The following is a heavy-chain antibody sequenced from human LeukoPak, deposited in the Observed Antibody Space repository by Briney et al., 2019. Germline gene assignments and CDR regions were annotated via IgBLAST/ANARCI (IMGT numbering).Heavy chain of an antibody. CDR2: ISSSGSTI. V-gene: IGHV3-11*01. CDR3: ARDSGSPTQFDP. D-gene: IGHD1-26*01. CDR1: GFTFSDYY. Sequence: GGSLRLSCAASGFTFSDYYMSWIRQVPGKGPEWVSYISSSGSTIYYADSVKGRFTISRDNAKNSLYLQMNSLRAEDTAVYYCARDSGSPTQFDPWGQGTLVTVSS. J-gene: IGHJ5*02.